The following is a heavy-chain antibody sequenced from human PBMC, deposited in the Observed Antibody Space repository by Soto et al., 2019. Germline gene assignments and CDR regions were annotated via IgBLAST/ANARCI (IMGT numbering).Heavy chain of an antibody. CDR1: GFTFDDYA. CDR2: ISWNSGSI. D-gene: IGHD2-15*01. Sequence: SLKISCAASGFTFDDYAMHWVRQAPGKGLEWVSGISWNSGSIGYADSVKGRFTISRDNAKNSLYLQMNSLRAEDTALYYCAKDIIGYCSGGSCIPYAFDIWGQGTMVTVSS. J-gene: IGHJ3*02. CDR3: AKDIIGYCSGGSCIPYAFDI. V-gene: IGHV3-9*01.